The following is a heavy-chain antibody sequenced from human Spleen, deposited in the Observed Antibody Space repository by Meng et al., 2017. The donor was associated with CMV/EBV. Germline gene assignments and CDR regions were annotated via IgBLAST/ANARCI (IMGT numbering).Heavy chain of an antibody. CDR1: GYTFTSHY. D-gene: IGHD6-25*01. CDR3: ARCSGSFCSH. Sequence: ASVKVSCKASGYTFTSHYIHWVRQAPGQGLEWMGMINPSSDGTAYAPRFQGRGTMTSDRSSSAVYMEVNSLRSDDTAMYYCARCSGSFCSHWGQGTLVTVSS. V-gene: IGHV1-46*01. CDR2: INPSSDGT. J-gene: IGHJ1*01.